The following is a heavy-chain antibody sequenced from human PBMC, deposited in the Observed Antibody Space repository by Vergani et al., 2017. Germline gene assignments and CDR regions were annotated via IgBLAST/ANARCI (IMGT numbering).Heavy chain of an antibody. CDR2: IYYSGST. CDR3: ASYGSGSYLSYFDY. Sequence: QVQLQESGPGLVKPSETLSLTCTVSGGSISSYYWSWIRPPPGPGLAWIGYIYYSGSTNYNPTLKSRVTISVDTSKNQFSLKLSSVTAADTAVYYCASYGSGSYLSYFDYWGQGTLVTVSS. J-gene: IGHJ4*02. V-gene: IGHV4-59*08. D-gene: IGHD3-10*01. CDR1: GGSISSYY.